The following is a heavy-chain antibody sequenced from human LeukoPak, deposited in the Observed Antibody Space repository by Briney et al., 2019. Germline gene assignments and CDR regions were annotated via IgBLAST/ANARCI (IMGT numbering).Heavy chain of an antibody. CDR3: ARGRIQDY. Sequence: SSETLSLTCAVYGGSFSGYYWSWIRQPPGKGLEWIGEINHSGSTNYNPSLKSRVTISVDTSKNQFSLKLSSVTAADTAVYYCARGRIQDYWGQGTLVTVSS. V-gene: IGHV4-34*01. CDR1: GGSFSGYY. CDR2: INHSGST. J-gene: IGHJ4*02. D-gene: IGHD5-18*01.